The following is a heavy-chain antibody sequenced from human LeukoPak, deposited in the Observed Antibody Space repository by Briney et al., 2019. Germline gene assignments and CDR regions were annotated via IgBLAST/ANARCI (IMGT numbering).Heavy chain of an antibody. V-gene: IGHV4-34*01. J-gene: IGHJ4*02. CDR1: GGSFSGYY. CDR3: ARHHCGGDCYSFSPPDY. Sequence: MTSETLSLTCAVYGGSFSGYYWSWIRQPPGKGLEWIGEINHSGSTNYNPSLKSRVTISVDTSKNQFSLKLSSVTAADTAVYYCARHHCGGDCYSFSPPDYWGQGTLVTVSS. D-gene: IGHD2-21*02. CDR2: INHSGST.